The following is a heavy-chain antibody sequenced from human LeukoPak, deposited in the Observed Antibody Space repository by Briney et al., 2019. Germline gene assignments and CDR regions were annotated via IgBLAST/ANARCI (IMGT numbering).Heavy chain of an antibody. CDR2: MSYDGSNK. CDR3: ARSRVRDFNRFDP. V-gene: IGHV3-30-3*01. CDR1: GFTFSSYA. D-gene: IGHD3-3*01. Sequence: GGSLRLSCAASGFTFSSYAMHWVRQAPGKGLEWVAVMSYDGSNKYYADSVKGRFTISRDNSKNTLYLQMNSLRAEDTAVYYCARSRVRDFNRFDPWGQGTLVTVSS. J-gene: IGHJ5*02.